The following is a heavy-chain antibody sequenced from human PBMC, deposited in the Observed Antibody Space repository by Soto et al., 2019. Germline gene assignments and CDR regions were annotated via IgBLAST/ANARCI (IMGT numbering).Heavy chain of an antibody. Sequence: GGSLRLSCAASGFTFSSYAMHWVRQAPGKGLEWVAVISYDGSNKYYADSVKGRFTISRDNSKNTLYLQMNSLRAEDTAVYYCARELGYSGYDGPPDYWGQGTLVTVSS. V-gene: IGHV3-30-3*01. D-gene: IGHD5-12*01. CDR2: ISYDGSNK. J-gene: IGHJ4*02. CDR3: ARELGYSGYDGPPDY. CDR1: GFTFSSYA.